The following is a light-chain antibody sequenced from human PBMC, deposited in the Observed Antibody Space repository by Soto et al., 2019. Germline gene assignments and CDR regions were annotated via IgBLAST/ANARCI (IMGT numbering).Light chain of an antibody. J-gene: IGKJ1*01. Sequence: EIVLTQSPGTLSLSPGERATLSCRASQSVSNNYVAWYQQKPGQAPRLLIYDASSRATGIPDRFSGSGSGTDFTLTISSLELDDFAVYYCQQCATSPLAFGQGSRVDIK. CDR1: QSVSNNY. V-gene: IGKV3-20*01. CDR2: DAS. CDR3: QQCATSPLA.